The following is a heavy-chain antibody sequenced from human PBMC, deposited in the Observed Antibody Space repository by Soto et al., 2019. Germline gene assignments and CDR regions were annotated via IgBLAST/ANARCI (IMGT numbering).Heavy chain of an antibody. V-gene: IGHV1-69*13. CDR2: IIPIFGTA. D-gene: IGHD5-12*01. CDR1: GGTFSSYA. Sequence: ASVKVSCKASGGTFSSYAISWVRQAPGQGLEWMGGIIPIFGTANYAQKFQGRVTITADESTSTAYMELSSLRSEDTAVYYCAREGEGDGYNPSRGPFDYWGQGTLVTVSS. CDR3: AREGEGDGYNPSRGPFDY. J-gene: IGHJ4*02.